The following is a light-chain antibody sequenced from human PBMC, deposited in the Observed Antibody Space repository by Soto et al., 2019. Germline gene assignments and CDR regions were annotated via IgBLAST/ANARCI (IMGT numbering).Light chain of an antibody. J-gene: IGKJ1*01. Sequence: ESVLTRSPATLSLSPGARAPLSCRASQSVSSNLAWYQQKPGQAPRLLIYGASTRATGIPARFSGSGSGTEFTLTISSLQSEDFAVYYCQQYNNWPPRTFGQGTKVDIK. CDR2: GAS. V-gene: IGKV3-15*01. CDR1: QSVSSN. CDR3: QQYNNWPPRT.